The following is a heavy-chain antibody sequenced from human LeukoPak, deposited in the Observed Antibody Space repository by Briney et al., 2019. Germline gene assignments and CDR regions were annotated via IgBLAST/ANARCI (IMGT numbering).Heavy chain of an antibody. Sequence: ASVKLSCKASGYTFTGYYMHWVRQAPGQGLEWMGWINPNSGGTNYAQKFQGRVTMTRDTSISTAYMELSRLRSDDTAVYYCARGSSYYYDSSGSKKVDYWGQGTLVTVSS. J-gene: IGHJ4*02. CDR2: INPNSGGT. CDR1: GYTFTGYY. V-gene: IGHV1-2*02. D-gene: IGHD3-22*01. CDR3: ARGSSYYYDSSGSKKVDY.